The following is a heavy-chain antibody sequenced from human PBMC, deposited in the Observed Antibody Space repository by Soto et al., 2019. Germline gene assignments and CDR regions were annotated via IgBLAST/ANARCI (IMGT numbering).Heavy chain of an antibody. CDR2: ITGSSATI. D-gene: IGHD2-8*01. CDR1: GFTFSAYS. CDR3: ARDNGMAGSFDP. Sequence: GESLKISCAASGFTFSAYSMNWVRQAPGKGLEWISYITGSSATIYYADSVKGRFTISRDNAKNSLYLQMNSLRDEDTAIYFCARDNGMAGSFDPWGQGTLVTVSS. J-gene: IGHJ5*02. V-gene: IGHV3-48*02.